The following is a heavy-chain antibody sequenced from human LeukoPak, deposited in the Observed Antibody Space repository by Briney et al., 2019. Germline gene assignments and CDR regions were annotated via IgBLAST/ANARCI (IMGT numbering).Heavy chain of an antibody. CDR2: ISGSNGNT. Sequence: PGGSLRLSCAVSGFTFRNYAMTWVRQAPGKGLEWVSVISGSNGNTYYADSVKGRFTISRDNSKNTLYLQMNSLRAEDTAVYYCAKDAFFGVVTDWGQGTLVTVSS. CDR3: AKDAFFGVVTD. CDR1: GFTFRNYA. J-gene: IGHJ4*02. D-gene: IGHD3-3*01. V-gene: IGHV3-23*01.